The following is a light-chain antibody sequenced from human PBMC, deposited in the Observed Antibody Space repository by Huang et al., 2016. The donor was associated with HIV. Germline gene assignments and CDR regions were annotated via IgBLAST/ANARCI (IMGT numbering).Light chain of an antibody. CDR1: QVIGNS. Sequence: DIQMTQSPSFLSAFVGDTVTITCRASQVIGNSLAWYQQKPGRPPKLLIYVASTLQSWVPSRFSGSGSGTDFTLTISNLQTEDVATYYCQKYDSAPRTFGQGTRV. CDR2: VAS. J-gene: IGKJ1*01. CDR3: QKYDSAPRT. V-gene: IGKV1-27*01.